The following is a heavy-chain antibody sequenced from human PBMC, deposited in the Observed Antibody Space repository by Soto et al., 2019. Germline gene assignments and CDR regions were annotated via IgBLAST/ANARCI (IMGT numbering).Heavy chain of an antibody. CDR1: GFNFNDYY. J-gene: IGHJ4*02. V-gene: IGHV3-11*06. Sequence: QVHLVESGGGLVKPGGSLRISCAASGFNFNDYYMNWIRQTPGTGLEWISYISSSSSDTKYADSVKGRFTISRDNANTSLYLQMHSLRAEDTAVYFCARGSSTVRGVTITVTNFDYWGQGTLVTVSS. CDR2: ISSSSSDT. CDR3: ARGSSTVRGVTITVTNFDY. D-gene: IGHD3-10*01.